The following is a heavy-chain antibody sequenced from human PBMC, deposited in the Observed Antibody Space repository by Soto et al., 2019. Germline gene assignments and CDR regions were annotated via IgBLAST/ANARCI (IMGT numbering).Heavy chain of an antibody. CDR2: ISGSAGT. D-gene: IGHD3-16*02. CDR1: GFTFRTYA. V-gene: IGHV3-23*01. Sequence: EVQLLESGGGLIQPGGSLRLSCTASGFTFRTYAMTWFRQAPGRGLEWVSAISGSAGTFYATSVKGRFTISRDNSRSTVYLQMHSLRAAESAIYYCAKEKDCDCTWGSDRYTSNYWGRGTLVTVSS. CDR3: AKEKDCDCTWGSDRYTSNY. J-gene: IGHJ4*02.